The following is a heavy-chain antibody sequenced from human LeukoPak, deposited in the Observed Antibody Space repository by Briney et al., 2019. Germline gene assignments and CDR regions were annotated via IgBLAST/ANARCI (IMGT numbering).Heavy chain of an antibody. Sequence: ASVKVSRKASGYTFTGYYMHWVRQAPGQGLEWMGWINPNSGGTNYAQKFQGRVTMTRDTSISTAYMELSRLRSDDTAVYYCARGTGGKLGYCSGGSCYQYLDYWGQGTLVTVSS. CDR2: INPNSGGT. D-gene: IGHD2-15*01. CDR1: GYTFTGYY. J-gene: IGHJ4*02. V-gene: IGHV1-2*02. CDR3: ARGTGGKLGYCSGGSCYQYLDY.